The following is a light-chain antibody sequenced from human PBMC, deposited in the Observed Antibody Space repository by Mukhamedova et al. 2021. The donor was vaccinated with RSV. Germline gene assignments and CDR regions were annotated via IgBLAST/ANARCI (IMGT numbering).Light chain of an antibody. V-gene: IGKV1-27*01. CDR2: AAS. CDR3: QKYNSALTLA. J-gene: IGKJ4*01. Sequence: WYQRRVHGKVTRLLISAASTLQSGVPSRFSGSGSDTDFTLTISSLQPEDVATYYCQKYNSALTLAFAGGTKVELK.